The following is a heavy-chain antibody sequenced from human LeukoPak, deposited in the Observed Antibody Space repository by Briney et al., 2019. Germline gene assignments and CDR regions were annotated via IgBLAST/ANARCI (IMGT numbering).Heavy chain of an antibody. Sequence: GGSLRLSCAASGFTFSNYWMHWVRQAPGKGLVWVSRINRDGSSTNYADSVKGRFTISRDNAKNTLQLQMNSLRAEDAAVYYCATEGVQSQGFDQWGQGTLVTVSS. CDR1: GFTFSNYW. CDR3: ATEGVQSQGFDQ. V-gene: IGHV3-74*01. J-gene: IGHJ4*02. D-gene: IGHD3-10*01. CDR2: INRDGSST.